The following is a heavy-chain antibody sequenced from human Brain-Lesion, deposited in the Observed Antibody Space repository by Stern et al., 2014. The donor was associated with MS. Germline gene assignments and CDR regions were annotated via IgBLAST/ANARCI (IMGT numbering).Heavy chain of an antibody. Sequence: VQLVQSGAEVKKPGESLKISCKGSGYRFTSNWIGWVRQMPGKGLERMGIIWPGDSDTRYSPSCQGQVTISADKSISTAYLQWSSLQASDTAMYYCARRGDSSSSGFDYWGQGTLVIVSS. CDR3: ARRGDSSSSGFDY. D-gene: IGHD6-6*01. J-gene: IGHJ4*02. CDR2: IWPGDSDT. V-gene: IGHV5-51*01. CDR1: GYRFTSNW.